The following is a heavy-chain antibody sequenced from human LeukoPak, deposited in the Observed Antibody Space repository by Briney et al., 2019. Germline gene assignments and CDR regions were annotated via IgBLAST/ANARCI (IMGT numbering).Heavy chain of an antibody. J-gene: IGHJ6*02. CDR1: GISITTYY. CDR2: VHHTGSA. CDR3: ARDSWDYIAMDV. D-gene: IGHD4/OR15-4a*01. V-gene: IGHV4-59*01. Sequence: PSETLTLTSTVSGISITTYYWSWIRQSPGKGLEWIGYVHHTGSADYNPSLRSRATISLDTSKNQFSLKLTSATAADTAVYYCARDSWDYIAMDVWGPGTTVIVSS.